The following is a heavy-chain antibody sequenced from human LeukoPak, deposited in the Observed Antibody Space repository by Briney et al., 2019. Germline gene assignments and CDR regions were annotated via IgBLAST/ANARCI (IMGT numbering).Heavy chain of an antibody. CDR1: GGSMSSYY. Sequence: PSETLSLTCTVSGGSMSSYYGSWIRQPPGKGLEWIGYTYYSGNTNCNPSLKSRVTISVDTSKNQFSLKVSSVTAADTAVYYCARVFHDNSGYPFDYWRQGTLVTVSS. D-gene: IGHD3-22*01. V-gene: IGHV4-59*01. CDR2: TYYSGNT. CDR3: ARVFHDNSGYPFDY. J-gene: IGHJ4*02.